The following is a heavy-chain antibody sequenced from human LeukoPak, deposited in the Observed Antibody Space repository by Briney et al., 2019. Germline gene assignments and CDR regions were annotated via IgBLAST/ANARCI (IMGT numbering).Heavy chain of an antibody. CDR3: AKDMGMVRGVIDYYYYGMDV. D-gene: IGHD3-10*01. V-gene: IGHV3-9*01. J-gene: IGHJ6*02. CDR2: ISWNSGSI. Sequence: GGSLRLSCAASGFTFSSYWMHWVRQAPGKGLVWVSRISWNSGSIGYADSVKGRFTISRDNAKNSLYLQMNSLRAEDTALHYCAKDMGMVRGVIDYYYYGMDVWGQGTTVTVSS. CDR1: GFTFSSYW.